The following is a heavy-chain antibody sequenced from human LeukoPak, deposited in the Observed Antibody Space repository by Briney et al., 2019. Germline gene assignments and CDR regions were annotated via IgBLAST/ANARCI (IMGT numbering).Heavy chain of an antibody. D-gene: IGHD3-16*01. CDR1: GGSISSSSYY. J-gene: IGHJ4*02. Sequence: SETLSLTCTVSGGSISSSSYYWSWIRQPPGKGLEWIGEINHSGSTNYNPSLKSRVTISVDTSKNQFSLKLSSVTAADTAVYYCARLGVTPNYWGQGTLVTVSS. CDR3: ARLGVTPNY. V-gene: IGHV4-39*07. CDR2: INHSGST.